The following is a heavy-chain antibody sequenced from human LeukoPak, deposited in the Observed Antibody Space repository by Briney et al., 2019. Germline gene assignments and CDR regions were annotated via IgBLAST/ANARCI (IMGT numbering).Heavy chain of an antibody. CDR1: GFIFSSYG. Sequence: GGSLRLSCAASGFIFSSYGMYWVRQAPGKGLEWVAVILHDGSAEFYADSVKGRFTISRDDSKNTVYLQMNSLRVEDTALYYCAKDSRGGWSGYFDYWGQGILVTVSS. CDR2: ILHDGSAE. J-gene: IGHJ4*02. D-gene: IGHD6-19*01. CDR3: AKDSRGGWSGYFDY. V-gene: IGHV3-33*03.